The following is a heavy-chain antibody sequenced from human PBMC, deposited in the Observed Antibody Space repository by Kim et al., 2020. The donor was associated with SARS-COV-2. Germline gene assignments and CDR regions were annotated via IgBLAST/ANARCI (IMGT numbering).Heavy chain of an antibody. Sequence: SETLSLTCAVYGGSFSGYYWSWIRQPPGKGLEWIGEINHSGSTNYNPSLKSRVTISVDTSKNQFSLKLSSVTAADTAVYYCARGGGAYYYGSGSYDPHYAYYYYGMDVWGQGTTVTVSS. D-gene: IGHD3-10*01. CDR3: ARGGGAYYYGSGSYDPHYAYYYYGMDV. J-gene: IGHJ6*02. V-gene: IGHV4-34*01. CDR2: INHSGST. CDR1: GGSFSGYY.